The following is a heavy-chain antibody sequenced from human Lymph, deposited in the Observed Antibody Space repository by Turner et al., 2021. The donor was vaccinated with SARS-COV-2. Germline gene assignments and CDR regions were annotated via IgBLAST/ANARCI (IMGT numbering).Heavy chain of an antibody. V-gene: IGHV3-33*01. D-gene: IGHD1-26*01. J-gene: IGHJ4*02. CDR1: GFTFSSHG. Sequence: QVQLVESGGGVVQPGRSLRLSCAASGFTFSSHGMHWVRQAPGKGLEWVAVIWYDGSNKYHADSVKGRFTISRDSSKNTLYLQMNSLRAEDTAVYYCAREGVVGATSGLDYWGQGTLVTVSS. CDR3: AREGVVGATSGLDY. CDR2: IWYDGSNK.